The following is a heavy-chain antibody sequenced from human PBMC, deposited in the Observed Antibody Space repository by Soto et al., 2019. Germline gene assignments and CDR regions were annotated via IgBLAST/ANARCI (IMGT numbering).Heavy chain of an antibody. CDR2: IYHSGST. CDR1: GGSISSSNW. Sequence: SETPSLTCAVSGGSISSSNWWSGVRQPPGKGLEWIGEIYHSGSTNYNPSLKSRVTISVDKSKNQFSLKLSSVTAADTAVYFCAREGSWSKPDYWGQGTLVTVSS. J-gene: IGHJ4*02. V-gene: IGHV4-4*02. D-gene: IGHD3-10*01. CDR3: AREGSWSKPDY.